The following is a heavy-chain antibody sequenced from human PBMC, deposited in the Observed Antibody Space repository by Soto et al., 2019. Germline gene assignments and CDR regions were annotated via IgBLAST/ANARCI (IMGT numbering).Heavy chain of an antibody. D-gene: IGHD1-1*01. CDR1: GGSISSYY. Sequence: SETLSLTCTVSGGSISSYYWSWIRQPPGKGLEWIGYIYYSGSTNYNPSLKSRVTISVDTSKNQFSLKLSSVTAADTAVYYCARGGTGRAKYYFDYWGQGTLVTVSS. CDR3: ARGGTGRAKYYFDY. CDR2: IYYSGST. J-gene: IGHJ4*02. V-gene: IGHV4-59*01.